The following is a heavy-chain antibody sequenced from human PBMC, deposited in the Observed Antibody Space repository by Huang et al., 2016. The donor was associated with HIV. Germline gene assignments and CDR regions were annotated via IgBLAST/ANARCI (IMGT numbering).Heavy chain of an antibody. Sequence: QVQLVESGGGVVQPGRSLRLSCAASGFTCSNYAMHWVRQARGKGLEWVAVISYDGSNKYYTDSVKGRFTISRDNSKNALYLQMNSLRAEDTAVYYCARRAVAGIYYYYYMDVWGKGTTVTVSS. CDR2: ISYDGSNK. D-gene: IGHD6-19*01. J-gene: IGHJ6*03. CDR3: ARRAVAGIYYYYYMDV. CDR1: GFTCSNYA. V-gene: IGHV3-30-3*01.